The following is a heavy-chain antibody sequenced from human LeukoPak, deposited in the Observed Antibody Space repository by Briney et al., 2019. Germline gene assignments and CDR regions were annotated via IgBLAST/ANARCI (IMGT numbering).Heavy chain of an antibody. Sequence: PSETLSLTCTVSGGSISSHYWSWIRQPPGKGLEWIGYIYYSGSTNYNPSLKSRVTISVDTSKNQFSLKPSSVTAADTAVYYCARVGTAARHFDYWGQGTLVTVSS. CDR2: IYYSGST. CDR1: GGSISSHY. CDR3: ARVGTAARHFDY. J-gene: IGHJ4*02. D-gene: IGHD6-6*01. V-gene: IGHV4-59*11.